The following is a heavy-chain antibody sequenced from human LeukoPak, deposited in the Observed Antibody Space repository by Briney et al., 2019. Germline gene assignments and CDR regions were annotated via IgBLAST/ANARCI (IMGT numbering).Heavy chain of an antibody. D-gene: IGHD2-2*01. CDR2: ISAYNGNT. V-gene: IGHV1-18*01. CDR3: ARDNSAISDCSSASCFHFNY. J-gene: IGHJ4*02. Sequence: GASVKVSCKASGYTFTRYGITWVRQAPGQGLEWMGWISAYNGNTNYAHKVQGRVTMTTDTSTSTAYMELRSLSSDDTAVYYCARDNSAISDCSSASCFHFNYWRQGTLVTVSS. CDR1: GYTFTRYG.